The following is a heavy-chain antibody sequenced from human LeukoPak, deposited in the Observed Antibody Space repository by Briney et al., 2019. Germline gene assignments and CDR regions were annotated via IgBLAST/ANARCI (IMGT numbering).Heavy chain of an antibody. J-gene: IGHJ4*02. CDR1: GFTVSSNY. Sequence: GGSLRLSCAASGFTVSSNYMSWVRQAPGKGLEWVSVIYGDGRIHYADSVKGRFTISRDDSKNTLYLQMNGLRAEDTAVYYCARESGYSYGLAGFFDYWGQGTLVTVSS. CDR3: ARESGYSYGLAGFFDY. D-gene: IGHD5-18*01. CDR2: IYGDGRI. V-gene: IGHV3-53*01.